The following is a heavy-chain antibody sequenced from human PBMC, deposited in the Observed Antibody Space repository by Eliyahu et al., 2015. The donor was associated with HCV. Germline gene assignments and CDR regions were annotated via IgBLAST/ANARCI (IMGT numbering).Heavy chain of an antibody. V-gene: IGHV3-48*01. CDR3: ARYDFWARDYYYGMDV. CDR2: ISSSSSTI. Sequence: EVQLVESGGGLVQPGGSLRLSCAASGFTFSSYXMNWVRQAPGKGLEWVSYISSSSSTIYYADSVKGRFTISRDNAKNSLYLQMNSLRAEDTAVYYCARYDFWARDYYYGMDVWGQGTTATVSS. D-gene: IGHD3-3*01. J-gene: IGHJ6*02. CDR1: GFTFSSYX.